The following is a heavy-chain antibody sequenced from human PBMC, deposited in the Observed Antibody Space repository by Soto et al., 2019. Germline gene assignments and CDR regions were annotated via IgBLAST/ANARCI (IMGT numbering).Heavy chain of an antibody. CDR2: ISSSSSTI. CDR3: ARDSFDFWSGSGYYYGMDV. J-gene: IGHJ6*02. V-gene: IGHV3-48*02. D-gene: IGHD3-3*01. Sequence: EVQLVESGGGLVQPGGSLRLSCAASGFTFSSYSMNWVRQAPGKGLEWVSYISSSSSTIYYADSVKGRFTISRDNAKNSLYLQMNSLRDEDTAVYYCARDSFDFWSGSGYYYGMDVWGQGTTVTASS. CDR1: GFTFSSYS.